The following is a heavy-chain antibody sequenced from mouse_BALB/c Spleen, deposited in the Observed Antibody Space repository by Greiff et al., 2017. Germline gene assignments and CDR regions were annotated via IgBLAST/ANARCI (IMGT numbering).Heavy chain of an antibody. CDR2: ISYSGST. J-gene: IGHJ2*01. CDR1: GYSITSDYA. Sequence: EVKLQESGPGLVKPSQSLSLTCTVTGYSITSDYARNWIRQFPGNKLEWMGYISYSGSTSYNPSLKSRISITRDTSKNQFFLQLNSVTTEDTATYYCARSKYGNYVFDYWGQGTTLTVSS. CDR3: ARSKYGNYVFDY. D-gene: IGHD2-10*02. V-gene: IGHV3-2*02.